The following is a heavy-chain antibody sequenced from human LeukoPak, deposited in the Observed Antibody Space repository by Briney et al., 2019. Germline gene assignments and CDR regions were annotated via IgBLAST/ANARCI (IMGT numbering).Heavy chain of an antibody. CDR2: IIPILGIA. V-gene: IGHV1-69*04. D-gene: IGHD5-18*01. CDR3: ARDGGLVDTAMVNYYYYYGMDV. Sequence: SVKVPCKASGGTFSSYAISWVRQAPGQGLEWMGRIIPILGIANYAQKFQGRVTITADKSTSTAYMELSSLRSEDTAVYYCARDGGLVDTAMVNYYYYYGMDVWGQGTTVTVSS. CDR1: GGTFSSYA. J-gene: IGHJ6*02.